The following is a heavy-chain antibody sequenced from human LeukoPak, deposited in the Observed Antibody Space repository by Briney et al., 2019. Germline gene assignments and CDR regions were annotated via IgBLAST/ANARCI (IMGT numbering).Heavy chain of an antibody. Sequence: GGSLRLSCVASGFTFNGLWMSWVRQAPGQGLEWVANIKEDGSAKHYVDSVKGRFTISRDNAKNSLFLQMNSLRAEDTAVYYCAKLTGTTDCWGQGTLVTVSS. V-gene: IGHV3-7*01. J-gene: IGHJ4*02. D-gene: IGHD1-1*01. CDR1: GFTFNGLW. CDR2: IKEDGSAK. CDR3: AKLTGTTDC.